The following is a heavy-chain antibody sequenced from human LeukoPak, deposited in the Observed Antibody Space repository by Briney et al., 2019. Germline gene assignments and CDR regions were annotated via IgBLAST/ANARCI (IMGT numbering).Heavy chain of an antibody. CDR1: GFTFSSYA. CDR3: AKDDYYDTSGYRD. V-gene: IGHV3-23*01. D-gene: IGHD3-22*01. Sequence: GGSLRLSCAASGFTFSSYAMSWVRQAPGKGLEWVSAITGSGGSTYYANSVKGRFTISRDNAKNSLYLQMNSLRAEDTAVYYCAKDDYYDTSGYRDWGQGTLVTVSS. CDR2: ITGSGGST. J-gene: IGHJ4*02.